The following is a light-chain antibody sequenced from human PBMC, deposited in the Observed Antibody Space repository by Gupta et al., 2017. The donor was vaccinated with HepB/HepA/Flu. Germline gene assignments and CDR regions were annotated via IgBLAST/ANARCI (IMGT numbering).Light chain of an antibody. CDR2: DVI. CDR3: SAITTKNTLV. V-gene: IGLV2-14*03. J-gene: IGLJ2*01. Sequence: SALSPPSSVSWSLGQSTIISCTGTSSDIGASNHVSCYQQHPGKSPKLMIYDVINRPSGVPNRFSGSKSGNTASLTISGRQVEDEADYYCSAITTKNTLVFGGGTKLTVL. CDR1: SSDIGASNH.